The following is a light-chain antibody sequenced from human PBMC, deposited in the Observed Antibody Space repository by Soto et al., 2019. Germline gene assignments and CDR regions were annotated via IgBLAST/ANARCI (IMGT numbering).Light chain of an antibody. V-gene: IGKV4-1*01. Sequence: DIVMTQSPDSLAVSLGERATFNCKSSQSVFSSSNSRNYLAWYQLKPRQPPKLLLYWASVRESGVPDRFSGSGSGTDFSLTSTNLQAEDVAVYYCQQFYSSPPTFGQGTKVESK. J-gene: IGKJ1*01. CDR3: QQFYSSPPT. CDR2: WAS. CDR1: QSVFSSSNSRNY.